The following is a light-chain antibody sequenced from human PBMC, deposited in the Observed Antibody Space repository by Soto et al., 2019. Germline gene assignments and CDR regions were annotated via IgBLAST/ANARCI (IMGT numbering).Light chain of an antibody. J-gene: IGLJ2*01. CDR3: AAWDDSLNGVL. CDR1: SSNIGSNT. CDR2: TNN. Sequence: QLVLTQPPSASGTPGQRVTISCSGSSSNIGSNTVNWYQQLPGTAPKLLIYTNNQRPSGVPDRFSGSKSDTSASQAISGLQSEDEADYYCAAWDDSLNGVLFGGGTKLTVL. V-gene: IGLV1-44*01.